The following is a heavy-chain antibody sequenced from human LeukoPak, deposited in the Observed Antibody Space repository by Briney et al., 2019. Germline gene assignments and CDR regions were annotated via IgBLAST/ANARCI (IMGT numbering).Heavy chain of an antibody. V-gene: IGHV1-18*01. CDR1: GYTFTSYG. CDR3: ARNMIVNDAFDI. D-gene: IGHD3-22*01. J-gene: IGHJ3*02. Sequence: GASVKVSCKASGYTFTSYGISWVRQAPGQGLEWMGWINAYNGNTNYAQKLQGRVTMTTDTSTSTAYMELRSLRSDDTAVYCCARNMIVNDAFDIWGQGTMVTVSS. CDR2: INAYNGNT.